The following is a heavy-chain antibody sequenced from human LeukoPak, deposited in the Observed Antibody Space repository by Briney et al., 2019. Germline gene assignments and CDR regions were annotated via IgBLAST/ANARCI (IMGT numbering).Heavy chain of an antibody. Sequence: GGSLRLSCAASGFTFSSYAMHWVRQAPGKGLEYVSAISSNGGSTYYANSVKGRFTISRDNSKNTLYLQMGSLRAEDTAVYYCAREGTMVRGVIIYYYYYMDVWGKGTTVTISS. CDR3: AREGTMVRGVIIYYYYYMDV. CDR1: GFTFSSYA. J-gene: IGHJ6*03. CDR2: ISSNGGST. V-gene: IGHV3-64*01. D-gene: IGHD3-10*01.